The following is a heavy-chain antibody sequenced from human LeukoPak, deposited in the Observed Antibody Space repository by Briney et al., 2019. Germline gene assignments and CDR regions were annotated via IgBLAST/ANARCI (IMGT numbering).Heavy chain of an antibody. J-gene: IGHJ3*02. CDR3: AREREKVELPAFDI. Sequence: ASVKLSCKSAGGTFTSYAISWVRQAPGQGLEWMGRIIPIFGIANYAQKFQGRVTITADKSTSTAYMVLSSLRSEDTAVYYCAREREKVELPAFDIWGQGTMVTVSS. V-gene: IGHV1-69*04. CDR1: GGTFTSYA. CDR2: IIPIFGIA. D-gene: IGHD1-7*01.